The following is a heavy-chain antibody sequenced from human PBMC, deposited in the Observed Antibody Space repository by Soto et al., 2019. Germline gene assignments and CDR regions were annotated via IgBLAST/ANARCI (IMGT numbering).Heavy chain of an antibody. CDR3: ARDTYYDSSGYFVNFDY. CDR1: GFTFSSYS. V-gene: IGHV3-48*02. Sequence: PXGSLRLSCSASGFTFSSYSMNWVRQAPGKGLDWVSYISSSSSTIYYADSVKGRFTISRDNAKNSLYLQMNSLRDEDTAVYYCARDTYYDSSGYFVNFDYWGQGNLVTVSS. J-gene: IGHJ4*02. CDR2: ISSSSSTI. D-gene: IGHD3-22*01.